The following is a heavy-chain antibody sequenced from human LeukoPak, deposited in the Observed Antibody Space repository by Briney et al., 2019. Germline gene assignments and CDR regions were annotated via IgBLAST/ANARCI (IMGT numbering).Heavy chain of an antibody. V-gene: IGHV3-7*01. CDR1: GFTFSRYW. D-gene: IGHD3-3*01. J-gene: IGHJ4*02. CDR3: ARMDYDFWSGYSIDY. CDR2: IKQDGSEK. Sequence: GGSLRLSCAASGFTFSRYWMSWGRQAPGKGVERGANIKQDGSEKYYVDSVKSRFTISRDNAKNSLYLQMNSLRAEDTAVYYCARMDYDFWSGYSIDYWGQGTLVTVSS.